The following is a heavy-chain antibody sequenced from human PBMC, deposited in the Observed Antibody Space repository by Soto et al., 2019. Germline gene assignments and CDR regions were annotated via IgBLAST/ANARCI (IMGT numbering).Heavy chain of an antibody. Sequence: GGSLRLSCAASGFIFSNFGMHWVRQAPGKGLEWVAVIWYDGSNEHYADSVKGRFTISKDNSKNTLYLQMNSLRAEDTATYYCARDDIPGVAVSTYGMDVWGQGTTVTVSS. CDR2: IWYDGSNE. J-gene: IGHJ6*02. V-gene: IGHV3-33*01. CDR1: GFIFSNFG. CDR3: ARDDIPGVAVSTYGMDV. D-gene: IGHD6-19*01.